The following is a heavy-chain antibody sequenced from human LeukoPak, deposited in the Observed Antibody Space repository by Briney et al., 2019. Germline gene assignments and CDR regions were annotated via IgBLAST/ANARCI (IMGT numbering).Heavy chain of an antibody. J-gene: IGHJ4*02. V-gene: IGHV3-30-3*01. D-gene: IGHD3-9*01. CDR3: ARDPVYGYDILTGYPSGY. CDR1: XXTXSSYA. CDR2: XXXDGSNK. Sequence: LXXAASXXTXSSYAXXXXRQAPGXXXXWXAVXXXDGSNKYYGDSVKGRFTISRDNSKNTLYLQMNSLRAEDTAVYYCARDPVYGYDILTGYPSGYWGQGTLVTVSS.